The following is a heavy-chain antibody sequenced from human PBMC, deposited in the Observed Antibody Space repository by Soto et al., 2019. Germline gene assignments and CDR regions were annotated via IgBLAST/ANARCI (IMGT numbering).Heavy chain of an antibody. V-gene: IGHV3-15*01. D-gene: IGHD6-13*01. CDR2: IKSKTDGGTT. CDR3: TTEPAGLLGSSWYGGVLPSPGAPAYYMDV. Sequence: GGSLRLSCAASGFTFSNAWMSWVRQAPGKGLEWVGRIKSKTDGGTTDYAAPVKGRFTISRDDSKNKLYLQMNSLKTEDTAVYYCTTEPAGLLGSSWYGGVLPSPGAPAYYMDVWGKGTTVTVSS. J-gene: IGHJ6*03. CDR1: GFTFSNAW.